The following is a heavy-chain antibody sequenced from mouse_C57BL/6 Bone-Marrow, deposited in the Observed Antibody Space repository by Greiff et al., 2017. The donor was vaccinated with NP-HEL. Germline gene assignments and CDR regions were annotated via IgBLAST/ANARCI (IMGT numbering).Heavy chain of an antibody. CDR1: GYAFSSYW. V-gene: IGHV1-80*01. CDR3: ARGDNGSSRFGYAMDY. Sequence: QVQLQQSGAELVKPGASAKISCKASGYAFSSYWMNWVKERPGPGLEWIGQIYPGDGDTKYNGKFKGKATLTADKSSSTAYMQVSSLTSEDSAVYFCARGDNGSSRFGYAMDYWGQGTSVTVSS. J-gene: IGHJ4*01. D-gene: IGHD1-1*01. CDR2: IYPGDGDT.